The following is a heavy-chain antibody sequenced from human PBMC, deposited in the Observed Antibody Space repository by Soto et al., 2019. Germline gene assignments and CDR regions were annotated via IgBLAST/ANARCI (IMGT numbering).Heavy chain of an antibody. CDR3: ARQRGEGLLPYYYYGMDV. J-gene: IGHJ6*02. CDR2: IYYSGST. CDR1: GGSISSSSYY. Sequence: QLQLQESGPGLVKPSETLSLTCTVSGGSISSSSYYWGWIRQPPGKGLEWIGSIYYSGSTYYNPSLKSRVTISVDTSKNQFSLKLSSVTAADTAVYYCARQRGEGLLPYYYYGMDVWGQGTTVTVSS. V-gene: IGHV4-39*01.